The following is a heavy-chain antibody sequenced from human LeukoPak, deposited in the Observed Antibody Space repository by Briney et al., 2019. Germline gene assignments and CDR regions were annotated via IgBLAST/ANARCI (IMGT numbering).Heavy chain of an antibody. D-gene: IGHD1-1*01. CDR2: ISGSGGST. J-gene: IGHJ4*02. Sequence: GGSLRLSCGASGFTLTSYAMTWVRQAPGKGLEWVSAISGSGGSTYYADSVKGRFTISRDNSKNTLYLQMNSLRAEDTAVYYCARDNLDETKRFDYWGQGTLVTVSS. CDR1: GFTLTSYA. CDR3: ARDNLDETKRFDY. V-gene: IGHV3-23*01.